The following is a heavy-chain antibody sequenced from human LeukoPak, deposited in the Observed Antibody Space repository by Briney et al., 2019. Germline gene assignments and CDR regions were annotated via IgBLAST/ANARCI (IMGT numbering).Heavy chain of an antibody. J-gene: IGHJ4*02. CDR3: ARGVGYCSSTSCKRDY. CDR1: GGSFSGYY. V-gene: IGHV4-34*01. D-gene: IGHD2-2*01. CDR2: INHSGST. Sequence: PSETLSLTCAVYGGSFSGYYWSWIRQPPGKGLEWIGEINHSGSTNYNPSLKSRVTISVDTSKNQFSLKLSSVTAADTAVYYCARGVGYCSSTSCKRDYWGQRTLVTVSS.